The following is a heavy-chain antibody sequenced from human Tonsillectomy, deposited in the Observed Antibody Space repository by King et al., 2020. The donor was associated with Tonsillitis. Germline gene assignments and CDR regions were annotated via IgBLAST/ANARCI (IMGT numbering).Heavy chain of an antibody. CDR2: IDPSDSYS. CDR3: ARSSYCSRTSCYGTDSYYFDY. V-gene: IGHV5-10-1*01. D-gene: IGHD2-2*01. CDR1: GYSFTSYW. Sequence: VQLVESGAEVKKPGESLRISCKSSGYSFTSYWMSWVRQMPGKGLEWMGRIDPSDSYSNYSPSFQGHVTISADKSISTAYLQWSSLKASDTAMYYCARSSYCSRTSCYGTDSYYFDYWGQGTLVTVSS. J-gene: IGHJ4*02.